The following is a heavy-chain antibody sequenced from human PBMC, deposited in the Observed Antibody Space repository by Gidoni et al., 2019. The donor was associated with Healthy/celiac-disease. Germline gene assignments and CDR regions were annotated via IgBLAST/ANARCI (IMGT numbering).Heavy chain of an antibody. J-gene: IGHJ4*02. D-gene: IGHD3-16*01. CDR2: ISSGGDTV. CDR1: GFTYNDYY. Sequence: QEKLVESGGGVVKPGGSLRLAWGATGFTYNDYYMNWIRQAPGKGLEWFSYISSGGDTVFYADSLRCRFTISRDNSMNSLYLQMNSLRAEDTAVYYCTAGQRGRVTESFDSWGQGTLVTVSS. V-gene: IGHV3-11*01. CDR3: TAGQRGRVTESFDS.